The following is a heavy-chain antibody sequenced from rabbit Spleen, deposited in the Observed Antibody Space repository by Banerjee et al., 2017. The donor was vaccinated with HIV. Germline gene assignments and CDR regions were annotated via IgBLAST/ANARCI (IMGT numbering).Heavy chain of an antibody. CDR2: IYTGRGGT. V-gene: IGHV1S7*01. J-gene: IGHJ6*01. CDR3: ARYYIFYGMDL. CDR1: GFDFSSYS. D-gene: IGHD4-1*01. Sequence: QLEETGGGRVQPGGSLTLSCKTSGFDFSSYSMSWVRQAPGKGLEWIGAIYTGRGGTDYANWVNGRFTISSDNAQYIVDLQMNSLTAADTATYFCARYYIFYGMDLWGPGTLVTVS.